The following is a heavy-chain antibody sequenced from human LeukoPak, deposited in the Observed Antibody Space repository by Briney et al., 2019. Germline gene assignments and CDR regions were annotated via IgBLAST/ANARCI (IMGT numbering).Heavy chain of an antibody. CDR2: TSYDGSNK. J-gene: IGHJ4*02. D-gene: IGHD2-8*01. V-gene: IGHV3-30*18. CDR3: AKEYCSNSVCHSLDY. Sequence: PGGSLRLSCAASGFTFSSSGMHWVRQAPGKGLEWVAVTSYDGSNKYYADSVKGRFTFSRDNSKNTLYLRMNSLRAEDTAVYYCAKEYCSNSVCHSLDYWGQGTLVTVSS. CDR1: GFTFSSSG.